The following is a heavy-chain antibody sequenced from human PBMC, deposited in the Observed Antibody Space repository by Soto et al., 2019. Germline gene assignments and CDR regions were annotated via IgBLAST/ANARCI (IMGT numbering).Heavy chain of an antibody. V-gene: IGHV5-51*01. J-gene: IGHJ6*02. CDR1: GFSFTVNW. Sequence: GESLKISCRGSGFSFTVNWIGWVRQMPGAGLEWLAIIYPGDSDARYSPSFQGQVTISADKSTGTAYLQWRSLKASDTAMYYCVRAETTSMDAWGQGTTVTVSS. CDR2: IYPGDSDA. D-gene: IGHD4-17*01. CDR3: VRAETTSMDA.